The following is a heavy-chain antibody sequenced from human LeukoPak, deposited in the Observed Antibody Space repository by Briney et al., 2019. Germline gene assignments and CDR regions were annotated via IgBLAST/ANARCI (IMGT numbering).Heavy chain of an antibody. CDR2: ISFDANNK. D-gene: IGHD5-18*01. Sequence: PGRSLRLSCAASGFTFSTYGMHWVRQAPGKGLDWVAVISFDANNKYYADSVKARFTISRDDSKNTLYLQMNSLRAEDTAVYYCARWGYSYGSTNYWYFDLRGRGTLVSVSS. J-gene: IGHJ2*01. CDR3: ARWGYSYGSTNYWYFDL. V-gene: IGHV3-30*03. CDR1: GFTFSTYG.